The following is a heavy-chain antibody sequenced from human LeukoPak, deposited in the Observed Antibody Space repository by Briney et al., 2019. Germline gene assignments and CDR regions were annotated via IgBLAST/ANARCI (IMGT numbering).Heavy chain of an antibody. CDR3: AREDYDDSGAWYFDL. Sequence: KPSETLSLTCAVSGGSISSSNWWSWVRQPPGKGLEWIGEIYHSGSTNYNPSLKSRVTISLDKSKNQFSLKLSSVTAADTAMYYCAREDYDDSGAWYFDLWGRGTLVTVSS. V-gene: IGHV4-4*02. D-gene: IGHD3-3*01. CDR2: IYHSGST. CDR1: GGSISSSNW. J-gene: IGHJ2*01.